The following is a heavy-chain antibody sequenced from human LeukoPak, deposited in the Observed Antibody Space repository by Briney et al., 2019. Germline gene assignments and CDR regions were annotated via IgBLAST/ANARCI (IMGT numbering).Heavy chain of an antibody. Sequence: PSETLSLTCAVYGGSFSGYYWSWIRQPPGKGLEWIGEINHSGSTNYNPSLKSRVTISVDTSKNQFSLKLSSVTAADTAVYYCARGRTEYYYDGSGYYSYWGQGTLVTVSS. CDR3: ARGRTEYYYDGSGYYSY. J-gene: IGHJ4*02. CDR2: INHSGST. V-gene: IGHV4-34*01. CDR1: GGSFSGYY. D-gene: IGHD3-22*01.